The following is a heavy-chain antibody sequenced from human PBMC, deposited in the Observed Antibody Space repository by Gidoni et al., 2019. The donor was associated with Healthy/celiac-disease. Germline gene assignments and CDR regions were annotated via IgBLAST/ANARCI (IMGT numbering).Heavy chain of an antibody. J-gene: IGHJ4*02. D-gene: IGHD1-26*01. V-gene: IGHV1-46*01. CDR2: INPSGGST. CDR3: ARDEGSASPDRVVVGATGCDY. Sequence: QVQLVQSGAEVKKPGASVRVSCQASGYTFTSYYMHWVRQAPGQGLEWMGIINPSGGSTSYAQKFQGRVTMTRDTSTSTVYMELSSLRSEDTAVYYCARDEGSASPDRVVVGATGCDYWGQGTLVTVSS. CDR1: GYTFTSYY.